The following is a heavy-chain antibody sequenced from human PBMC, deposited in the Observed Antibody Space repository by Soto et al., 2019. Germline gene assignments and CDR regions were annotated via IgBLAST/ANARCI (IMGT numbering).Heavy chain of an antibody. J-gene: IGHJ4*02. D-gene: IGHD6-6*01. CDR1: GGTFSSYT. V-gene: IGHV1-69*02. Sequence: GASVKVSCKASGGTFSSYTISWVRQAPGQGLEWMGRIIPILGIANYAQKFQGRVTITADKSTSTAYMELSSLRSEDTAVYYCATEYSSSFSLAGIWYDYWGQGTLVTVSS. CDR3: ATEYSSSFSLAGIWYDY. CDR2: IIPILGIA.